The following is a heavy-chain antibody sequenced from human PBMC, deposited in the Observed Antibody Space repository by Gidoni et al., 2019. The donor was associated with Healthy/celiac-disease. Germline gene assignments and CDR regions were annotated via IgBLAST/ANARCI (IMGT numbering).Heavy chain of an antibody. CDR1: GGSISSSSYY. J-gene: IGHJ3*02. Sequence: QLQLQESGPGLVKPSETLSLTCTVSGGSISSSSYYWGWIRQPPGKGLEWIGSIYYSGSTYYNPSLKSRVTISVDTSKNQFSLKLSSVTAADTAVYYCARHGWGSVAFDIWGQGTMVTVSS. V-gene: IGHV4-39*01. CDR2: IYYSGST. CDR3: ARHGWGSVAFDI. D-gene: IGHD3-16*01.